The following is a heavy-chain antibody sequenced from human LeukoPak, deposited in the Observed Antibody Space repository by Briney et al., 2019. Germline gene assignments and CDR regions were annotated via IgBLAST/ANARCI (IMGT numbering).Heavy chain of an antibody. V-gene: IGHV3-23*01. CDR1: GFTFSNYA. Sequence: GGSLRLSCTASGFTFSNYAMHWVRQAPGKGLEWVSGISGSGGTTYYADSVKGRFTISRDNSKNSLSLQVSSLRAEDTAVYYCAKTNGYYSDWGQGTLVTVSS. CDR2: ISGSGGTT. D-gene: IGHD3-22*01. CDR3: AKTNGYYSD. J-gene: IGHJ4*02.